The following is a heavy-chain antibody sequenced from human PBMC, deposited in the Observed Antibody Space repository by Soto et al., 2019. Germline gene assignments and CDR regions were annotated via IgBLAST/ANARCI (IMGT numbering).Heavy chain of an antibody. J-gene: IGHJ4*02. CDR2: INAGNGNT. CDR3: ARCESYGDYYFDY. V-gene: IGHV1-3*01. D-gene: IGHD4-17*01. Sequence: ASVKVSCKASGYTFTSYAMHWVRQAPGQRLEWMGWINAGNGNTKYSQKFQGRVTITRDTSASTAYMELSSLRSEDTAVYYCARCESYGDYYFDYWGQGNLVTVSS. CDR1: GYTFTSYA.